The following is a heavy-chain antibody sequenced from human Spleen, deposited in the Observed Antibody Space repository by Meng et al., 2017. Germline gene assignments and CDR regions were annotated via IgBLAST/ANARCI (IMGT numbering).Heavy chain of an antibody. D-gene: IGHD6-13*01. Sequence: QGQLVGSGAGVKKLGASVTVSCKASGDPFPDYYLHWVRRAPGQGLEWMGRINPKSGDTHYAQKFQGKVTMTGDTTISTAYMELSGLRSDDTAMYYCARDEDISAAGKLFGDYWGQGTLVTVSS. CDR1: GDPFPDYY. V-gene: IGHV1-2*06. CDR2: INPKSGDT. J-gene: IGHJ4*02. CDR3: ARDEDISAAGKLFGDY.